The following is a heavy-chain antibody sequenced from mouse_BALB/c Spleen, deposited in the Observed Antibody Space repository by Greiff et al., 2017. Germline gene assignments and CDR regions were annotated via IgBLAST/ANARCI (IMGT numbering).Heavy chain of an antibody. CDR1: GYTFTSYW. CDR3: AGGGDGYYGDYYAMDY. V-gene: IGHV1-7*01. J-gene: IGHJ4*01. Sequence: QVQLQQSGAELAKPGASVKMSCKASGYTFTSYWMHWVNQRPGQGLEWIGYINPSTGYTEYNQKFKDKATLTADKSSSTAYMQLSSLTSEDSAVYYCAGGGDGYYGDYYAMDYWGQGTSVTVSS. D-gene: IGHD2-13*01. CDR2: INPSTGYT.